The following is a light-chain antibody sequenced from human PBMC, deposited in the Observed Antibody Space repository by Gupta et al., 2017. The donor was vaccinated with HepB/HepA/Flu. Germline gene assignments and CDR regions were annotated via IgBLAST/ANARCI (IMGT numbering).Light chain of an antibody. CDR1: TSNIGTNY. J-gene: IGLJ3*02. V-gene: IGLV1-47*01. CDR3: AAWDDSLSGWV. Sequence: QSVLTQPPSASGTPGHRVSISCSGSTSNIGTNYLFWYQHLPGTAPKLLIYRKEQRPSGVPDRFSGSKSGTSASLAISGLRSEDEAYDYCAAWDDSLSGWVFGGGTKLTVL. CDR2: RKE.